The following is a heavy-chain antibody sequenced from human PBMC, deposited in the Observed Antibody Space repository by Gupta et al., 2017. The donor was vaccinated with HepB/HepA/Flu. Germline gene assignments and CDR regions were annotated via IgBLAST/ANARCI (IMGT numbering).Heavy chain of an antibody. J-gene: IGHJ2*01. Sequence: EVQLVESGGGLVKPGRSLRLSCIASGFPFDTFAIHWVRQAPGKGLEWVSLISWNSGSIDYADSVRGRFTISRDNSKNSVFLEMNNLRSEDTVFYDCAREDYGGRYFRQWYYDLWGRGTLVTVSS. CDR3: AREDYGGRYFRQWYYDL. D-gene: IGHD4-23*01. V-gene: IGHV3-9*01. CDR2: ISWNSGSI. CDR1: GFPFDTFA.